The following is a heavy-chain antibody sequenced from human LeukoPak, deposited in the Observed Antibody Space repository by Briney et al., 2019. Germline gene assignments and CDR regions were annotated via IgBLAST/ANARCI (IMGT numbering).Heavy chain of an antibody. CDR2: IYSGGST. CDR3: ARDRGATTNYFDY. V-gene: IGHV3-66*02. Sequence: GGSLRLSCAASGFSVSSNYMNWVRQAPGKGLEWVSVIYSGGSTYYADSVKGRFTISRDNSKNTLYLQMNSLRAEDTAVYYCARDRGATTNYFDYWGQGTLVTVSS. D-gene: IGHD1-26*01. J-gene: IGHJ4*02. CDR1: GFSVSSNY.